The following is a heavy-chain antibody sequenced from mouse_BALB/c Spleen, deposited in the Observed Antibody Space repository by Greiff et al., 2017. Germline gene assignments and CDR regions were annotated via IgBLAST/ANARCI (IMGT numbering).Heavy chain of an antibody. Sequence: QVQLQQPGAELVKPGASVKLSCKASGYTFTSYWMHWVKQRPGQGLEWIGEINPSNGRTNYNEKFKSKATLTVDKSSSTAYMQLSSLTSEDSAVYYCARKKSSLLRLDAMDYWGQGTSVTVSS. CDR1: GYTFTSYW. CDR2: INPSNGRT. J-gene: IGHJ4*01. V-gene: IGHV1S81*02. CDR3: ARKKSSLLRLDAMDY. D-gene: IGHD1-2*01.